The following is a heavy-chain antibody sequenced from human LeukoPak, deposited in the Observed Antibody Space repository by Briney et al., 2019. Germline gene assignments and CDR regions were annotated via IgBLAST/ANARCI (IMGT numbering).Heavy chain of an antibody. D-gene: IGHD3-22*01. CDR3: AKDVPYYYDSSGIY. CDR2: ISSSSSTI. J-gene: IGHJ4*02. V-gene: IGHV3-48*01. CDR1: GFTFSSYS. Sequence: PGGSLRLSCAASGFTFSSYSMNWVRQAPGKGLEWVSYISSSSSTIYYADSVKGRFTISRDNAKNSLYLQMNSLRAEDTAVYYCAKDVPYYYDSSGIYWGQGTLVTVSS.